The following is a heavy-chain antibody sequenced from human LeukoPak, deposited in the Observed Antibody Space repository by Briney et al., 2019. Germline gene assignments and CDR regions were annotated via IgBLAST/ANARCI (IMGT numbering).Heavy chain of an antibody. V-gene: IGHV3-23*01. CDR1: GFTFSSYA. D-gene: IGHD5-12*01. CDR2: ISGSGGST. CDR3: AKDHSGYDPDYYYYYYGMDV. J-gene: IGHJ6*02. Sequence: GGSLRLSCAASGFTFSSYAMSWVRQAPGKGLEWVSAISGSGGSTYYADSVKGRFTISRDNSKNTLYLQMNSLRAEDTAVYYCAKDHSGYDPDYYYYYYGMDVWGQGTTVTVSS.